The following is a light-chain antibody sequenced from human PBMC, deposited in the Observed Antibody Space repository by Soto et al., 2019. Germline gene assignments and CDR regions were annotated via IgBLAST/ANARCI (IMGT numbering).Light chain of an antibody. CDR1: KLGEKY. CDR2: QDS. V-gene: IGLV3-1*01. Sequence: YELTQPPSVSVSPGQTASITCSGDKLGEKYACWYQQKPGQSPVLVIYQDSKRPSGIPERFSGSNSGNTATLTISGTQAMDEADYYCQAWDSSTDNYVFGTGTKVTVL. CDR3: QAWDSSTDNYV. J-gene: IGLJ1*01.